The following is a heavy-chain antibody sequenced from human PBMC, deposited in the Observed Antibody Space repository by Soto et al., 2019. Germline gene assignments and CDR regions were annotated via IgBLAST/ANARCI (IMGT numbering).Heavy chain of an antibody. D-gene: IGHD3-10*01. V-gene: IGHV5-10-1*01. CDR1: GYSFTSYW. Sequence: PGESLKISCKGSGYSFTSYWISWVRQMPGKGLEWMGRIDPSDSYTNYSPSFQGHVTISADKSISTAYLQWSSLQASDIAMYYCAGGGVRGVITRTRDYYGMDVWGQGTTVTVSS. CDR3: AGGGVRGVITRTRDYYGMDV. J-gene: IGHJ6*01. CDR2: IDPSDSYT.